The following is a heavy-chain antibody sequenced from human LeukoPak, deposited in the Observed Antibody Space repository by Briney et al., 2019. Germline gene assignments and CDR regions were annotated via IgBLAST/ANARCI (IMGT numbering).Heavy chain of an antibody. J-gene: IGHJ4*02. Sequence: GGSLRLSCAASGFTFSSYAMHWVRQAPGKGLEWVAVISYDGSNKYYADSVKGRFTISRDNSKNTLFLQINSLRPEDTAVYYCARGGGYDYYWLAGWDYWGQGTLVTVSS. D-gene: IGHD5-12*01. CDR1: GFTFSSYA. CDR3: ARGGGYDYYWLAGWDY. CDR2: ISYDGSNK. V-gene: IGHV3-30-3*01.